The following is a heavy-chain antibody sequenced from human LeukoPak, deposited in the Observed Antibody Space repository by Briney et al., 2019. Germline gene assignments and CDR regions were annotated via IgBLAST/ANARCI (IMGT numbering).Heavy chain of an antibody. CDR1: GFTFSSYA. V-gene: IGHV3-23*01. CDR3: ATRSTTGTSYYYYYYGMDV. Sequence: GGSLRLSCAASGFTFSSYAMSWVRQAPGKGLECVSAISGSGGSTYYADSVKGRFTISRDNSKNTLYLQMNSLRAEDTAVYYCATRSTTGTSYYYYYYGMDVWGQGTTVTVSS. CDR2: ISGSGGST. J-gene: IGHJ6*02. D-gene: IGHD1-1*01.